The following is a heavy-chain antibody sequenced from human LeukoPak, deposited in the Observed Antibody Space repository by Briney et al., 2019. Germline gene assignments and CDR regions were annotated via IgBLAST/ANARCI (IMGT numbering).Heavy chain of an antibody. CDR2: NDYSGST. D-gene: IGHD3-10*01. CDR1: GGPISTHY. J-gene: IGHJ6*03. V-gene: IGHV4-59*11. CDR3: ARGATFRGTYYMDV. Sequence: PLETLSLTCIVSGGPISTHYWSWSRQPPGKGLEWIGYNDYSGSTNYNPSLKSRVTISVDTSKNQFSLKLNSVTAADTAVYYCARGATFRGTYYMDVWGKGTTVTVSS.